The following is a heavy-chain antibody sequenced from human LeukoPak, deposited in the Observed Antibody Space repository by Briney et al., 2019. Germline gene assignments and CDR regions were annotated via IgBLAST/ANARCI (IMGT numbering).Heavy chain of an antibody. J-gene: IGHJ3*02. CDR1: GFTFSSYA. Sequence: GGSLRLSCSASGFTFSSYAMHWVRQAPGKGLEYVSAISSNGGSTYYADSVKGRFTISRDNSKDTLYLQMSSLRAEDTAVYYCVKDRQSITMVRGVGDAFDIWGQGTMVTVSS. D-gene: IGHD3-10*01. V-gene: IGHV3-64D*09. CDR2: ISSNGGST. CDR3: VKDRQSITMVRGVGDAFDI.